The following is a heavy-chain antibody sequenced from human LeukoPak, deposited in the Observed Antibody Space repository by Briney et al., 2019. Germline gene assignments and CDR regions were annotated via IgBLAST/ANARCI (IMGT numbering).Heavy chain of an antibody. CDR2: INSDGTIT. D-gene: IGHD2-2*02. J-gene: IGHJ4*02. CDR3: ARGTALQDY. Sequence: GGSLRLSCAASGFTFSPYWMHWVRHVPGKGLVWVSDINSDGTITHYADSVKGRFTISRDNAQDTLYLQMNSLRAEDTAVYYCARGTALQDYWGQGTLVTVS. V-gene: IGHV3-74*01. CDR1: GFTFSPYW.